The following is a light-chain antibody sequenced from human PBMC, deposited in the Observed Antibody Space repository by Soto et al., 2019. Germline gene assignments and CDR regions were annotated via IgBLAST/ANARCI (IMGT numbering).Light chain of an antibody. CDR2: AAY. CDR1: QNIRNY. V-gene: IGKV1-39*01. Sequence: DIQMTQSPSSLSASVGDRVTITCRASQNIRNYLNWYQQTPGKASKILIYAAYSLQGGVPSMCSGSGPWTDFNLTISSLQPEDAATYYGQHSSTTPYSFGQGTKLEIK. CDR3: QHSSTTPYS. J-gene: IGKJ2*03.